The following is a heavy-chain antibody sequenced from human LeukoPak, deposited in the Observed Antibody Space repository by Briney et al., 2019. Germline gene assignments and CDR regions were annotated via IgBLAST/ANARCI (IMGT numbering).Heavy chain of an antibody. CDR3: ARRWSSSWYGRGANWFDP. CDR2: IYYSGST. D-gene: IGHD6-13*01. Sequence: XIXYIYYSGSTNYNPSLKSRVTISVDTSKNQFSLKLSSVTAADTAVYYCARRWSSSWYGRGANWFDPWGQGTLVTVSS. V-gene: IGHV4-59*08. J-gene: IGHJ5*02.